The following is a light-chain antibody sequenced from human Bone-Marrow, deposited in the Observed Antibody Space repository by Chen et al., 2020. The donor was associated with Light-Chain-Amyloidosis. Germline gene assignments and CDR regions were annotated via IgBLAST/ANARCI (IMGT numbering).Light chain of an antibody. CDR1: QSIRGN. CDR2: GAS. Sequence: VMTQSPVALSVSPGDTATLSCRASQSIRGNFAWYQQRPGQAPRLLIYGASARATGIPARFSGSGFDTDFTLTISTIQSEDFAVYYCQQYNNWPLTFGQGTRVDIK. J-gene: IGKJ1*01. V-gene: IGKV3-15*01. CDR3: QQYNNWPLT.